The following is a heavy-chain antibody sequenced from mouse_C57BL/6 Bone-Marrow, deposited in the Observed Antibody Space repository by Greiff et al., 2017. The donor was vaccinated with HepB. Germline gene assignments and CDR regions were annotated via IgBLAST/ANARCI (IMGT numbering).Heavy chain of an antibody. CDR1: GFSFNTYA. J-gene: IGHJ1*03. V-gene: IGHV10-1*01. CDR3: VRQQCYGSSKDWYFDV. D-gene: IGHD1-1*01. CDR2: IRSKSNNYAT. Sequence: EVMLVESGGGLVQPKGSLKLSCAASGFSFNTYAMNWVRQAPGKGLEWVARIRSKSNNYATYYADSVKDRFTISRDDSESMLYLQMNNLKTEDTAMYCCVRQQCYGSSKDWYFDVWGTGTTVTVSS.